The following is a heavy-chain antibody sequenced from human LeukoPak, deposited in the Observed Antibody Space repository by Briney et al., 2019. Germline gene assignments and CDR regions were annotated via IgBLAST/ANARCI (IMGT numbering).Heavy chain of an antibody. D-gene: IGHD6-6*01. CDR3: ARSNIAVRRGDNWFDP. CDR2: IGPNSGGT. V-gene: IGHV1-2*02. CDR1: GYTFTDYY. J-gene: IGHJ5*02. Sequence: GASVKVSCKASGYTFTDYYMHWVRQAPGQGLEWMVWIGPNSGGTNYAQKFQGRVTMTRDSSISTAYMELTRLISDDTAVYYCARSNIAVRRGDNWFDPWGQGTLVTVSS.